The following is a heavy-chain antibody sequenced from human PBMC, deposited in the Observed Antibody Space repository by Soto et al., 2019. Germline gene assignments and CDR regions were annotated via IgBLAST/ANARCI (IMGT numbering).Heavy chain of an antibody. CDR2: ISSSGGST. D-gene: IGHD4-17*01. V-gene: IGHV3-23*04. Sequence: EVQLVESGGGLVKPGGSLRLSCAASGFTFSTYSMNWVRQAPGKGLEWVSSISSSGGSTYYADSVKGRFTISRDNSKNTLYLQMNSLRAEDTAVYYCANSAPTVTNYWGQGTLVTVSS. CDR3: ANSAPTVTNY. J-gene: IGHJ4*02. CDR1: GFTFSTYS.